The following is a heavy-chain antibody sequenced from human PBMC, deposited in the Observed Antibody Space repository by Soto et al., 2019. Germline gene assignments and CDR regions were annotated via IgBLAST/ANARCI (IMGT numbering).Heavy chain of an antibody. CDR1: GYTFNGYY. CDR3: ARDSQEQWLVHFDY. Sequence: QVQLVQSGAEVKKPGASLKVSCKASGYTFNGYYMHWVRQAPGQGLAWMGWINPNSGGTNYAQQFQDRVTMTRDTSISTAYMELSRLKSDDTAVYYCARDSQEQWLVHFDYWGQGTLVTVSS. J-gene: IGHJ4*02. V-gene: IGHV1-2*02. D-gene: IGHD6-19*01. CDR2: INPNSGGT.